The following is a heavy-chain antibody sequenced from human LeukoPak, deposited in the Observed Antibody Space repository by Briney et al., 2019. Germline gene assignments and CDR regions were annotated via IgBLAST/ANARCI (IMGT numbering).Heavy chain of an antibody. CDR2: INPNSGGT. J-gene: IGHJ4*02. D-gene: IGHD6-13*01. CDR1: GYTFTGYY. V-gene: IGHV1-2*02. CDR3: ARARRIAAAADFDY. Sequence: ASVKVSCKASGYTFTGYYMHWVRQAPGQGLEWMGWINPNSGGTNYAQNLQGRVTMTRDTSISTAYMELSRLRSDDTAVYYCARARRIAAAADFDYWGQGTLVTVSS.